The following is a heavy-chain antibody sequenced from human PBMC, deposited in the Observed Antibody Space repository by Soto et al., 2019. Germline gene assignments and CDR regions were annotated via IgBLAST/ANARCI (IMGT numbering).Heavy chain of an antibody. CDR2: IIPIFGTA. Sequence: RASVKVSCKASGGTFSSYAISWVRQAPGQGLEWMGGIIPIFGTANYAQKFQGRVTITADESTSTAYMELSSLRSEDTAVYYCARAAPSSSWEAYFDYWGQGTLVTVSS. CDR3: ARAAPSSSWEAYFDY. CDR1: GGTFSSYA. J-gene: IGHJ4*02. D-gene: IGHD6-6*01. V-gene: IGHV1-69*13.